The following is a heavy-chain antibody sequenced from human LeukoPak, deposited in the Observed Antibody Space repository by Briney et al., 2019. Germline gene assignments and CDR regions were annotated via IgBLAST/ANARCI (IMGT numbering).Heavy chain of an antibody. CDR2: ISYDGSNK. CDR3: ARVLKSLRSVGQWLVPAADY. CDR1: GFTFSSYA. V-gene: IGHV3-30-3*01. J-gene: IGHJ4*02. Sequence: TGGSLRLSCAASGFTFSSYAMHWVRQAPGKGLEWVAVISYDGSNKYYADSVKGRFTISRDNSKNTLYLQMNSLRAEDTAVYYCARVLKSLRSVGQWLVPAADYWGQGTLVTVSS. D-gene: IGHD6-19*01.